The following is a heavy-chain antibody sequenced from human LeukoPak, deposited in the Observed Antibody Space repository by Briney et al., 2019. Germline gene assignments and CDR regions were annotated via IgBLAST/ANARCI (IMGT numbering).Heavy chain of an antibody. D-gene: IGHD6-6*01. CDR2: ISSSSSYI. V-gene: IGHV3-21*01. J-gene: IGHJ4*02. CDR3: ARSKYSSSPNDY. Sequence: GGSLRLSCAVSGFTFSSYSMNWVRQAPGKGLEWVSSISSSSSYIYYADSVKGRFTISRDNAKNSLYLQMNSLRAEDTAVYYCARSKYSSSPNDYWGQGTLVTVSS. CDR1: GFTFSSYS.